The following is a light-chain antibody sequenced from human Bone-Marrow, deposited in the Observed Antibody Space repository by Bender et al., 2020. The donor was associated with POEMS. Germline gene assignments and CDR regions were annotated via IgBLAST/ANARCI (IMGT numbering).Light chain of an antibody. Sequence: SSDLTQPPSVSVSPGQTARITCSGDALPRQFTYWFQQKPGQAPVLVIYKDVERPSGIPERFAASSSGTTVTLTISGVKAEDEADYYCQSAASSSSPLVFGGGTKLTVL. V-gene: IGLV3-25*03. CDR1: ALPRQF. J-gene: IGLJ3*02. CDR2: KDV. CDR3: QSAASSSSPLV.